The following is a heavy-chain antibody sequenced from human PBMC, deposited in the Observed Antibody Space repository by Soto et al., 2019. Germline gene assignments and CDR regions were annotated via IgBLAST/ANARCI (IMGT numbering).Heavy chain of an antibody. D-gene: IGHD4-17*01. CDR1: GGSFSGYY. CDR2: INHSGST. Sequence: QVQLQQWGAGLLKPSETLSLTCAVYGGSFSGYYWSWIRQPPGKGLEWIGEINHSGSTNYNPSLKSRVTISVDTSKNQFSLKLSSVTAADTAVYYCARGRTRYGMDVWGQGTTVTVSS. V-gene: IGHV4-34*01. CDR3: ARGRTRYGMDV. J-gene: IGHJ6*02.